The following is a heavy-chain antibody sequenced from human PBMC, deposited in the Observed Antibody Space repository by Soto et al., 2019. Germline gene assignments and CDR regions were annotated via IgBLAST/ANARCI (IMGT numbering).Heavy chain of an antibody. J-gene: IGHJ6*02. CDR3: ARGEAYLRVVTFYNEGMDV. CDR1: GGSFTGYY. D-gene: IGHD3-10*01. CDR2: MNHDGST. Sequence: QVQLRQWGAGLLKPSDTLSLTCSVYGGSFTGYYWTWIRQPPGERLEWIGEMNHDGSTNYNPSLKSRVAITLDTSKNQFALRLTSVTAADTAVYFCARGEAYLRVVTFYNEGMDVWGQGTTVTVSS. V-gene: IGHV4-34*01.